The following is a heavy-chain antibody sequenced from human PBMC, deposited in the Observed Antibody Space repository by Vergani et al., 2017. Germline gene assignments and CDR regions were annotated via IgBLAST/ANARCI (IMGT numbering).Heavy chain of an antibody. CDR2: IWYDGSNK. CDR3: ARDGGXWSSTSCYYYYMDV. J-gene: IGHJ6*03. Sequence: QVQLVESGGGVVQPGRSLRLSCAASGFTFSSYGMHWVRQAPGKGLEWVAFIWYDGSNKYYADSVKGRFTISRDNSKNTLYLQMNSLRAEDTAVYYCARDGGXWSSTSCYYYYMDVWGKGTTVTVSS. V-gene: IGHV3-33*01. D-gene: IGHD2-2*01. CDR1: GFTFSSYG.